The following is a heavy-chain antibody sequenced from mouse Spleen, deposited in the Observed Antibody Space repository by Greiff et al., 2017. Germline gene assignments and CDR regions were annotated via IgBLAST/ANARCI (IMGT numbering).Heavy chain of an antibody. V-gene: IGHV1-52*01. J-gene: IGHJ2*01. Sequence: VQLQQPGAELVRPGSSVKLSCKASGYTFTSYWMHWVKQRPIQGLEWIGNIDPSDSETHYNQKFKDKATLTVDKSSSTAYMQLSSLTSEDSAVYYCARRAFTTVVAPGHFDYWGQGTTLTVSS. CDR2: IDPSDSET. D-gene: IGHD1-1*01. CDR3: ARRAFTTVVAPGHFDY. CDR1: GYTFTSYW.